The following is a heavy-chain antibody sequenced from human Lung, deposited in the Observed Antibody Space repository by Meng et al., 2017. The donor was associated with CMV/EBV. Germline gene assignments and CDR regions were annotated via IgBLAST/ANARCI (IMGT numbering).Heavy chain of an antibody. V-gene: IGHV1-69*02. J-gene: IGHJ5*02. CDR1: GGTFSGYI. Sequence: SMXVSXKASGGTFSGYIISWVRQAPGQGLEWMGRIIPILDVPNYAQKFQGRVTITADKSTSTAYMELSSLRSEDTAIYYCARHRGGENVGWFEPWGQGTXVTVSS. CDR2: IIPILDVP. CDR3: ARHRGGENVGWFEP. D-gene: IGHD4-23*01.